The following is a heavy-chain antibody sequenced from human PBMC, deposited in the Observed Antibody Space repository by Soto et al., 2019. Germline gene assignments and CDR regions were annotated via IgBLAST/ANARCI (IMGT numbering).Heavy chain of an antibody. CDR3: ARPARVDFWSGYYRPYYYYGMDV. D-gene: IGHD3-3*01. CDR1: GYTFTSYA. V-gene: IGHV1-3*01. CDR2: INAGNGNT. Sequence: GASVKVSCKASGYTFTSYAMHWVRQAPGQRLEWMGWINAGNGNTKYSQKFQGRVTITRDTSASTAYMELSSLRSEDTAVYYCARPARVDFWSGYYRPYYYYGMDVWGQGTTVTVSS. J-gene: IGHJ6*02.